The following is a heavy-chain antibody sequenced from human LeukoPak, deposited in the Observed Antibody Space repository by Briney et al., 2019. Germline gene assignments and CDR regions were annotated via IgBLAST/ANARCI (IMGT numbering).Heavy chain of an antibody. CDR2: IYYSGST. J-gene: IGHJ3*02. Sequence: SETLSLTCTVSGGSISSYYWSWIRQPPGKGLEWIGYIYYSGSTNYNPSLKSRVTISVDTSKNQFSLKLSSVTAADTAVYYCAREEERLDAFDIWGQGTMVTVSS. CDR1: GGSISSYY. V-gene: IGHV4-59*01. CDR3: AREEERLDAFDI.